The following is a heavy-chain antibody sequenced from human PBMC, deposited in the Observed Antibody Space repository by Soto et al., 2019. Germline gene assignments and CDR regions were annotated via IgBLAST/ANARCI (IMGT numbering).Heavy chain of an antibody. CDR3: ARLHIAAAFDY. CDR1: GGSISSSSYY. CDR2: IYYSGST. J-gene: IGHJ4*02. Sequence: TSETLSLTCTVSGGSISSSSYYWGWIRQPPGKGLEWIGSIYYSGSTYYNPSLKSRVTISVDTSKNQFSLKLSSVTAADTAVYYCARLHIAAAFDYWGQGTLVTVSS. D-gene: IGHD6-13*01. V-gene: IGHV4-39*01.